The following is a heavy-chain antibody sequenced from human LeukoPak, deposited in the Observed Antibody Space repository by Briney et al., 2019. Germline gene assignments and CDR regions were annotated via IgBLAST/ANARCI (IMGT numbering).Heavy chain of an antibody. V-gene: IGHV3-23*01. D-gene: IGHD6-13*01. CDR3: AKGEAGPNDAFDI. J-gene: IGHJ3*02. CDR2: ISGSGGST. CDR1: GLTFSSYA. Sequence: GGSLRLSCAASGLTFSSYAMSWVRQAPGKGLEWVSAISGSGGSTYYADSVKGRFTISRDNSKNTLYLQMNSLRAEDTAVYYCAKGEAGPNDAFDIWGQGTMVTVSS.